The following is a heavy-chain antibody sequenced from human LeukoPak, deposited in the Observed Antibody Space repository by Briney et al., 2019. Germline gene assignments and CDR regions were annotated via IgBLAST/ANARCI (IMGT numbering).Heavy chain of an antibody. CDR1: GGSISSYY. CDR3: ARGLMGGYPLFEY. J-gene: IGHJ4*02. Sequence: SETLSLTCTVSGGSISSYYWSWIRQPPGKGLEWIGYIYYSGSTNYNPSLKSRVTISVDTSKNQFSLKLSSVTAADTAVYYCARGLMGGYPLFEYWGQGALVTVSS. CDR2: IYYSGST. D-gene: IGHD3-22*01. V-gene: IGHV4-59*01.